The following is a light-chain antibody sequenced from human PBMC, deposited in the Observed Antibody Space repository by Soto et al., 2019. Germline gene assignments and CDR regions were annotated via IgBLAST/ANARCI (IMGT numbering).Light chain of an antibody. CDR3: QQYGSSPYT. V-gene: IGKV3-20*01. CDR2: GAS. CDR1: QIVSSSY. Sequence: EIVWTQSPGTLSLSPGERATLSCRANQIVSSSYLAWYQQKPGQAPRLLIYGASSRATGIPDRFSGSGSGTDFTLTISRLEPEDFAVYYCQQYGSSPYTFGQGTKVEIK. J-gene: IGKJ2*01.